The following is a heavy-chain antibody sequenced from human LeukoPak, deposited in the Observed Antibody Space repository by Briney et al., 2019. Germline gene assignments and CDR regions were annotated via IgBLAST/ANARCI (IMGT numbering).Heavy chain of an antibody. V-gene: IGHV4-39*02. Sequence: SETLSLTCAVSGGSTSSSNYYWGWLRPPPGKGLEWIGTTSYSVSTYYNPSLQSRVTMSVDTSQSHFSLKLSSVPAADTAVYYCARLSSTHLPDFWGQGRLVTVSS. CDR3: ARLSSTHLPDF. CDR1: GGSTSSSNYY. D-gene: IGHD6-13*01. J-gene: IGHJ4*02. CDR2: TSYSVST.